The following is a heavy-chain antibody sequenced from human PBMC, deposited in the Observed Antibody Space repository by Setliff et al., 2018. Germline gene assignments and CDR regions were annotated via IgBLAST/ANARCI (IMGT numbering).Heavy chain of an antibody. Sequence: PGGSLRLSCAASGFNLSSYWMTWVRQAPGKGLEWVANIQEHGSQINYMDSLKGRFTITRDNAKNSLYLQMSSLRSEDTAVYYCARTSGSGSSLLPNFSDPWGQGTLVTVSS. CDR3: ARTSGSGSSLLPNFSDP. J-gene: IGHJ5*02. CDR2: IQEHGSQI. V-gene: IGHV3-7*01. CDR1: GFNLSSYW. D-gene: IGHD3-10*01.